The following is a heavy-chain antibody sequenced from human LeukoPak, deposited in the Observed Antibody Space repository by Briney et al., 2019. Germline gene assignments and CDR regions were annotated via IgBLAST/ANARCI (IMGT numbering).Heavy chain of an antibody. D-gene: IGHD2-2*02. V-gene: IGHV3-30*02. CDR3: AKDQDIVVVPAAIGAFDI. CDR1: GFTFSSYG. Sequence: GGSRRLSCAASGFTFSSYGMHWVRQAPGKGLEWVAFIRYDGSNKYYADSVKGRFTISRDNSKDTLYLQMNSLRAEDTAVYYCAKDQDIVVVPAAIGAFDIWGQGTMVTVSS. J-gene: IGHJ3*02. CDR2: IRYDGSNK.